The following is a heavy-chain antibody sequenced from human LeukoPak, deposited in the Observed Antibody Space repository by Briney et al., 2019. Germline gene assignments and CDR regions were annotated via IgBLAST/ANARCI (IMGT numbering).Heavy chain of an antibody. V-gene: IGHV1-8*01. Sequence: GASVKVSCKASGYTFTSYDINWVRQATGQGLEWMGWMNPNSGNTGYAQKFQGRVTMTRNTSISTAYMELSSLRSEDTAVYYCARGCYYDSSGYYYYWFDPWGQGTLVTVSS. J-gene: IGHJ5*02. D-gene: IGHD3-22*01. CDR2: MNPNSGNT. CDR3: ARGCYYDSSGYYYYWFDP. CDR1: GYTFTSYD.